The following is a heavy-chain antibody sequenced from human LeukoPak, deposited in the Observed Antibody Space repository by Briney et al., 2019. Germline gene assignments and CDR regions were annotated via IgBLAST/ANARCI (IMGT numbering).Heavy chain of an antibody. J-gene: IGHJ4*02. CDR2: ISSSGSTI. Sequence: GGSLRLSCAASGFTFSSYEMNWVRQAPGKGLEWVSYISSSGSTIYYADSVKGRFTISRDNAKNSLYLQMNSLRAEDTAVYYCAREGSYSSGWYVGYVRLGIDYWGQGTLVTVSS. CDR3: AREGSYSSGWYVGYVRLGIDY. CDR1: GFTFSSYE. D-gene: IGHD6-13*01. V-gene: IGHV3-48*03.